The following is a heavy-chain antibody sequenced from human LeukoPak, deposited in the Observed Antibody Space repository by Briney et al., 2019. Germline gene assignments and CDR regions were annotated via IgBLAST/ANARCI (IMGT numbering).Heavy chain of an antibody. D-gene: IGHD5-18*01. CDR2: ITSRTNYR. V-gene: IGHV3-21*01. J-gene: IGHJ4*02. Sequence: GGSLRLSCAASGFTFSSYWMSWVRQAPGKGLEWVSSITSRTNYRYYADSVKGRFTISRDNAKNSLYLQMNSLRAEDTAVYYCARDRVGYNRFDYWGQGTLVTVSS. CDR3: ARDRVGYNRFDY. CDR1: GFTFSSYW.